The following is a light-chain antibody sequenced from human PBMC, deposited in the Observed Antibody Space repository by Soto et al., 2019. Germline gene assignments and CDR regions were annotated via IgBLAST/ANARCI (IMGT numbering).Light chain of an antibody. CDR3: HHYGTSPWT. V-gene: IGKV3D-20*01. Sequence: EVVLTRSPAILSLSPGERATLSCGASQTVRRNFLAWYQKRPGLAPRLLIYDASSRATGIPDRFSGSGSGTYFTLTISRLEPEDFAVYYCHHYGTSPWTFGQGTKVESK. J-gene: IGKJ1*01. CDR1: QTVRRNF. CDR2: DAS.